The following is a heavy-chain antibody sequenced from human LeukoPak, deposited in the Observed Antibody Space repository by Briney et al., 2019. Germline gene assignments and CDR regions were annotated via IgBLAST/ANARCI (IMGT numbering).Heavy chain of an antibody. Sequence: GGSLRLSCAASGFSFSKYGLHWVRQAPGKGLQWVAMIWYDGSQRYYVDSVKGRFTISRDSSKNTMFLQMNSLTDEDTAVYYCAIENFDCGGPGSGSPAFDIWGQGTMVSVSS. CDR1: GFSFSKYG. CDR2: IWYDGSQR. CDR3: AIENFDCGGPGSGSPAFDI. J-gene: IGHJ3*02. D-gene: IGHD2-21*01. V-gene: IGHV3-30*02.